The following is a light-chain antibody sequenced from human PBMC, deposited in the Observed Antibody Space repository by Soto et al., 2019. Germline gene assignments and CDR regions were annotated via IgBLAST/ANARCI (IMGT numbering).Light chain of an antibody. CDR3: QQRTNWPRT. Sequence: EIVLTQSPATLSLSPGERATLSCRASQSVSSYLAWYQQKPGQAPRLLIYDASNRATGISDRFSGSGSGTDFTLTISSLEPEDFAVYYCQQRTNWPRTFGQGTKVEIK. V-gene: IGKV3-11*01. CDR2: DAS. CDR1: QSVSSY. J-gene: IGKJ1*01.